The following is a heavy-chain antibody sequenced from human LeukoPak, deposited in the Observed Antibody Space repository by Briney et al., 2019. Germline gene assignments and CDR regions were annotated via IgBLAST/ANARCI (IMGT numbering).Heavy chain of an antibody. CDR2: IYHSGST. J-gene: IGHJ4*02. CDR1: GGPISSGGYY. V-gene: IGHV4-30-2*01. Sequence: SETLSLTCTVSGGPISSGGYYWSWIRQPPGKGLEWIGYIYHSGSTYYNPSLKSRVTISVDRSKNQFSLKLSSVTAADTAVYYCARAAVARRGVFDYWGQGTLVTVSS. D-gene: IGHD6-19*01. CDR3: ARAAVARRGVFDY.